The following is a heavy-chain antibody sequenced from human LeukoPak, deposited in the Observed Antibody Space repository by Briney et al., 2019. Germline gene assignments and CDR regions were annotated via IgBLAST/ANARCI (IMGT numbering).Heavy chain of an antibody. CDR1: GYSFTSYW. V-gene: IGHV5-51*01. J-gene: IGHJ3*02. CDR3: ARHSPVEMATISDAFDI. Sequence: GESLKISCKGSGYSFTSYWIGWVRQMPGKGLEWMGIIYPGDSDTRYSPSFQGQVTISADKSISTAYLQWSSLKASDTAMYYCARHSPVEMATISDAFDIWGQGTMVTVSS. D-gene: IGHD5-24*01. CDR2: IYPGDSDT.